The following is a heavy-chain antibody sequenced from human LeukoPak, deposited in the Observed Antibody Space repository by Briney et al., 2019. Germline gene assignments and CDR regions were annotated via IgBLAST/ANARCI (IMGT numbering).Heavy chain of an antibody. CDR1: GYTFIAYY. V-gene: IGHV1-2*02. J-gene: IGHJ4*02. D-gene: IGHD3-10*01. CDR2: IDPKSGGT. Sequence: GSLRVSSKSSGYTFIAYYIHWVRQAPGQRLEWLGWIDPKSGGTNFAQITQGRVTMTRDTSTTTAYMELSSLRSDDTAVYFCAIGSFGSGGHVPFDHWGQGTLVTVSS. CDR3: AIGSFGSGGHVPFDH.